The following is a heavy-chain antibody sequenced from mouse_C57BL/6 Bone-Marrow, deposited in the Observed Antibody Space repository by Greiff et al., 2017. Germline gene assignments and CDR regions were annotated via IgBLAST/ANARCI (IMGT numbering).Heavy chain of an antibody. D-gene: IGHD1-1*01. V-gene: IGHV1-15*01. CDR1: GYTFTDYE. J-gene: IGHJ1*03. CDR2: IDPETGGT. Sequence: QAQLQQSGAELVRPGASVTLSCKASGYTFTDYEMHWVKQTPVHGLEWIGAIDPETGGTAYNQKFKGKAILTADKSSSTAYMELRSLTSEDSAVYYCTSIYYYGSSYWYFDVWGTGTTVTVSS. CDR3: TSIYYYGSSYWYFDV.